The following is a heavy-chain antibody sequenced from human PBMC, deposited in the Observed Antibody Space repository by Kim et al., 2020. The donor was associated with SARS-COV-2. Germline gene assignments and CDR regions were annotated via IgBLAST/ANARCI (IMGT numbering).Heavy chain of an antibody. CDR2: AT. Sequence: ATLYAGSMGGKFTISRDDSKKTAFLKMNRLKSEDTAVYYCTRESDYGEDDYWGQGTLVTVSA. J-gene: IGHJ4*02. V-gene: IGHV3-73*01. CDR3: TRESDYGEDDY. D-gene: IGHD4-17*01.